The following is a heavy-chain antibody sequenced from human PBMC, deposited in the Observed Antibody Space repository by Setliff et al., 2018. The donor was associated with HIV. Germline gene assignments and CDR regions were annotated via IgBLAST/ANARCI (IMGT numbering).Heavy chain of an antibody. CDR1: GSYISNSYY. CDR2: IYHSGTT. J-gene: IGHJ3*02. CDR3: ARSEYSSGWYSDHDAFDI. V-gene: IGHV4-38-2*01. Sequence: KPSETLSLTCDVSGSYISNSYYWGWVRQPPGKGLEWIGSIYHSGTTYYNPSLKSRVTISVATSKIQFSLKLTSVTAADTALYYCARSEYSSGWYSDHDAFDIWGQGTMVTVSS. D-gene: IGHD6-19*01.